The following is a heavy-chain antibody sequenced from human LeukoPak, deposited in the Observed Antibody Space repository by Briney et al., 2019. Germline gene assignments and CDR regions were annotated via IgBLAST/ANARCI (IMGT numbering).Heavy chain of an antibody. CDR2: ITLSRTTT. J-gene: IGHJ5*02. V-gene: IGHV3-48*02. D-gene: IGHD1-26*01. CDR3: ARSLVVGATYPYH. CDR1: GFTFSTYE. Sequence: GGSLRLSCAASGFTFSTYEMNWVRQAPGKGLEWVAYITLSRTTTYYADSVKGRFTISRDNAKNSLSLQMNSLRDEDTAVYYCARSLVVGATYPYHWGQGTLVTVSS.